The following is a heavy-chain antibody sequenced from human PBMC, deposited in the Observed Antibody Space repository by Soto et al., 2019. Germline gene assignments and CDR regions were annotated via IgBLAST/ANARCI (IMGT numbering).Heavy chain of an antibody. CDR3: AKRQTIADRYFDWLYLIDY. CDR1: GFTFSSYG. V-gene: IGHV3-30*18. CDR2: ISYDGSNK. Sequence: GGSLRLSCAASGFTFSSYGMHWVRQAPGKGLEWVAVISYDGSNKYYADSVKGRFTISRDNSKNTLYLQMNSLRAEDTAVYYCAKRQTIADRYFDWLYLIDYWGQGTLVTVSS. J-gene: IGHJ4*02. D-gene: IGHD3-9*01.